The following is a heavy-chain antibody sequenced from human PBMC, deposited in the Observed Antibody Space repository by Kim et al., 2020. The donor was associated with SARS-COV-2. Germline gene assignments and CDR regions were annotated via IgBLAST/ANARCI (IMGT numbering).Heavy chain of an antibody. J-gene: IGHJ4*02. Sequence: SETLSLTCTVSGGSISSGGYYWSWIRQHPGKGLEWIGYIYYSGSTYYNPSLKSRVTISVDTSKNQFSLKLSSVTAADTAVYYCARADSVVVPAARFDYWGQGTLVTVSS. CDR3: ARADSVVVPAARFDY. CDR2: IYYSGST. V-gene: IGHV4-31*03. CDR1: GGSISSGGYY. D-gene: IGHD2-2*01.